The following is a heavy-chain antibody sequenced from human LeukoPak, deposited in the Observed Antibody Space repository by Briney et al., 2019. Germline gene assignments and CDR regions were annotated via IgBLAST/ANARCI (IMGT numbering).Heavy chain of an antibody. Sequence: PSETLSLTCTVSGGSISSSGYFWGWIRLPPGKGLEWIGSIYYSGSTYYNPSLKSRVTISVDTSKNQFSLKLSSVTAADTAMYYCARRRRDSSGSSYFDYWGQGILVTVSS. CDR3: ARRRRDSSGSSYFDY. D-gene: IGHD3-22*01. CDR2: IYYSGST. V-gene: IGHV4-39*01. J-gene: IGHJ4*02. CDR1: GGSISSSGYF.